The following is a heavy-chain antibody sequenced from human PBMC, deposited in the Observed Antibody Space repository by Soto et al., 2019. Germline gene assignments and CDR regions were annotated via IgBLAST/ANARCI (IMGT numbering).Heavy chain of an antibody. CDR1: GFTFSSYA. V-gene: IGHV3-23*01. J-gene: IGHJ6*02. Sequence: EVQLLESGGGLVQPGGSLRLSCAASGFTFSSYAMSWVRQAPGKGLEWVSAISGSGGSTYYADSVKGRFTISRDNSKKPLYRQMNSLRAEDTAVYYCASVGQQQLVLPYDYNGMDVWGQGTTVTVS. D-gene: IGHD6-13*01. CDR3: ASVGQQQLVLPYDYNGMDV. CDR2: ISGSGGST.